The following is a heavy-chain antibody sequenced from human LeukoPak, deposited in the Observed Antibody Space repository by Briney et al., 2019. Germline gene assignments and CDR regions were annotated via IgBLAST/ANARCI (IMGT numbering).Heavy chain of an antibody. J-gene: IGHJ4*02. CDR3: ARDWFHAIDY. Sequence: GGSLRLSCAASGFTFSRYSMNWVRQAPGEGLVWVSRIRSDGSDTRYAESVKGRFTISRDNAKNTLYLQMNSLRAEDKAVYYCARDWFHAIDYWGQGTLVTVSS. CDR1: GFTFSRYS. D-gene: IGHD2/OR15-2a*01. CDR2: IRSDGSDT. V-gene: IGHV3-74*01.